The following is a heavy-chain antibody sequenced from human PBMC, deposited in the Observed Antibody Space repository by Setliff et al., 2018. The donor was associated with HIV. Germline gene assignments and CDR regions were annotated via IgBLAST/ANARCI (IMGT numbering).Heavy chain of an antibody. D-gene: IGHD3-22*01. CDR3: ASSRPPDDSSGYLDH. V-gene: IGHV3-11*01. CDR1: GFTFSDYY. CDR2: ISSSGNTM. Sequence: PGGSLRLSCAASGFTFSDYYMAWIRQAPGKGLEWISYISSSGNTMYYADSVKGRFAISRDNAKNSLNLEMNSLRAEDTAIYYCASSRPPDDSSGYLDHWGQGTLVTVSS. J-gene: IGHJ4*01.